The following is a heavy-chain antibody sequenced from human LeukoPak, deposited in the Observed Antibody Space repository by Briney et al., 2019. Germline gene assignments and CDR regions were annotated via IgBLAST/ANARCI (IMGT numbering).Heavy chain of an antibody. V-gene: IGHV4-59*01. CDR3: ARDRDYYDSGNWFDP. Sequence: SETLSLTCTVSGGSLSSYFWSWIRQPPGKGLEWIGYIYYSGSTNYNPSLKSRVTISVDTSKNQFSLKLSSVTAADTAVYYCARDRDYYDSGNWFDPWGQGTLVTVSS. CDR2: IYYSGST. CDR1: GGSLSSYF. J-gene: IGHJ5*02. D-gene: IGHD3-22*01.